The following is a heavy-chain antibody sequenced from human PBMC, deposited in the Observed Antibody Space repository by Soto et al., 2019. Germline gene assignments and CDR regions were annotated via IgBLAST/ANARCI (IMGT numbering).Heavy chain of an antibody. CDR2: IYHGGST. CDR1: GYSISSGYY. V-gene: IGHV4-38-2*02. D-gene: IGHD3-22*01. CDR3: ARDPRYYDSSGYYDYFDY. Sequence: SETLSLTCAVSGYSISSGYYWVWLRQPPGKGLEWIGSIYHGGSTYYNPSLKSRVTISVDTSKNQFSLKLSSVTAADTSVYYCARDPRYYDSSGYYDYFDYWGQGTLVTVSS. J-gene: IGHJ4*02.